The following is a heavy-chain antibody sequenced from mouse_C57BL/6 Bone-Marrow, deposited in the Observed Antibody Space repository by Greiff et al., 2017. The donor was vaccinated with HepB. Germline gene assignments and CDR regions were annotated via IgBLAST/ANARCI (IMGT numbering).Heavy chain of an antibody. J-gene: IGHJ2*01. CDR1: GFTFSDYG. D-gene: IGHD2-4*01. CDR2: ISSGSSTI. V-gene: IGHV5-17*01. CDR3: ARGHDYDGDYFDY. Sequence: EVNVVESGGGLVKPGGSLKLSCAASGFTFSDYGMHWVRQAPEKGLEWVAYISSGSSTIYYADTVKGRFTISRDNAKNTRFLQMTSLRSEDTAMYYCARGHDYDGDYFDYWGQGTTLTVSS.